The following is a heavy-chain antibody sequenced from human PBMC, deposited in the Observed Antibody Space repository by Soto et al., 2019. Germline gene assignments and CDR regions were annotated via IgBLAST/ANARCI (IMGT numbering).Heavy chain of an antibody. D-gene: IGHD3-22*01. Sequence: VQLVESGGGEVQPGRSLRLSCAASGFTYTDFALHWVRQAPGKGLEWVAIISYDGSDKYYADSVNGRFAISRVNPKNTLYLEVNSLRHEDTAVYFCARRAWDSYYAIDVWGQGTMVTVFS. CDR2: ISYDGSDK. V-gene: IGHV3-30*09. CDR3: ARRAWDSYYAIDV. CDR1: GFTYTDFA. J-gene: IGHJ6*02.